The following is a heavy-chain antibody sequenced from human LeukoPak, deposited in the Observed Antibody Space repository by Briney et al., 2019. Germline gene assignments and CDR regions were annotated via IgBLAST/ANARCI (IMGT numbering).Heavy chain of an antibody. V-gene: IGHV3-48*01. CDR1: GFTFSSYS. J-gene: IGHJ3*02. CDR3: ARVGATPGSAFDI. D-gene: IGHD2-15*01. Sequence: GGSLRLSCVASGFTFSSYSMNWVRQAPGEGLEWVSYISSLSGTIYYADSVKGRFTISRDNAKNSLYLQIDSLRAEDTAVYYCARVGATPGSAFDIWGQGTMVTVSS. CDR2: ISSLSGTI.